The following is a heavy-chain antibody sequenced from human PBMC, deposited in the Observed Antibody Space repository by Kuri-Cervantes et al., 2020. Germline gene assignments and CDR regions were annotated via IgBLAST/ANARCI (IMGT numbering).Heavy chain of an antibody. V-gene: IGHV3-48*01. CDR1: GFTFSSYS. J-gene: IGHJ4*02. CDR2: ISSSSSTI. CDR3: ARDRGSGYYYSIDD. D-gene: IGHD3-22*01. Sequence: LSLTCAASGFTFSSYSMNWVRQAPGKGLEWVSYISSSSSTIYYADSVKGRFTISRDNSKNTLYLQMNSLRAEDTAVYYCARDRGSGYYYSIDDWGQGTLVTVSS.